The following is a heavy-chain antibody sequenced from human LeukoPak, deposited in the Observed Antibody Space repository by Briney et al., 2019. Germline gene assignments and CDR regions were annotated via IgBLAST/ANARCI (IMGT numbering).Heavy chain of an antibody. J-gene: IGHJ4*02. CDR2: ISAYNGNT. V-gene: IGHV1-18*01. Sequence: ASVKVSCKASGYTFTCYGISWVRQAPGQGLEWMGWISAYNGNTNYAQKLQGRVTMTTDTSTSTAYMELRSLRSDDTAVYYCARGPYYYDSSGYYSLIWGQGTLVTVSS. CDR3: ARGPYYYDSSGYYSLI. D-gene: IGHD3-22*01. CDR1: GYTFTCYG.